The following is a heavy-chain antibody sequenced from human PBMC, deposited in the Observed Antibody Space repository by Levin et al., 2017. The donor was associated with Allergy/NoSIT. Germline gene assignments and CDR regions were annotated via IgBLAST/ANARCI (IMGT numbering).Heavy chain of an antibody. J-gene: IGHJ4*02. CDR2: MNPNSGNT. CDR3: ARGGGSSGWYNFDF. Sequence: ASVKVSCKASGYTFNRYDINWVRQATGQGLEWMGWMNPNSGNTGYAQDFQGRVTMTRNTSISTAYLELSSLRSEDTAVYYCARGGGSSGWYNFDFWGQGTLVTVSS. D-gene: IGHD6-19*01. CDR1: GYTFNRYD. V-gene: IGHV1-8*01.